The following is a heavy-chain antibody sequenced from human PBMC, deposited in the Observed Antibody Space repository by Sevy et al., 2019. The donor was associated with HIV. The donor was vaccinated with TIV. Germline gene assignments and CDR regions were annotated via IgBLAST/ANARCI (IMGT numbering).Heavy chain of an antibody. Sequence: GGSLRLSCAASGFSFSTYAMSWVRQAPGKGLEWVSTISGSGGSTYYADSVKGRFTISRDNSKNTLSLQMNSLRTEDTAVYHCAKSALVPVSIDYYYYGMDVWGQGTTVTVSS. CDR2: ISGSGGST. D-gene: IGHD2-2*01. J-gene: IGHJ6*02. CDR1: GFSFSTYA. CDR3: AKSALVPVSIDYYYYGMDV. V-gene: IGHV3-23*01.